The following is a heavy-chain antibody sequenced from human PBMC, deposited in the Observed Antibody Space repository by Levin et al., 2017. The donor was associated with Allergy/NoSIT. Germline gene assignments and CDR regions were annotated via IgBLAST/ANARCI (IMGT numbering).Heavy chain of an antibody. D-gene: IGHD3-10*01. CDR3: ARHNGGRGITTIRGVIGY. J-gene: IGHJ4*02. Sequence: SPTLSLPCTVAGDSITSSSYYWGWIRRSPGRGLEWIGSTHFSGITYYNPSLKSRVTMSVETSKKYFSLKLSSVTAADTGVYYCARHNGGRGITTIRGVIGYWGQGFLVTVSS. CDR1: GDSITSSSYY. CDR2: THFSGIT. V-gene: IGHV4-39*01.